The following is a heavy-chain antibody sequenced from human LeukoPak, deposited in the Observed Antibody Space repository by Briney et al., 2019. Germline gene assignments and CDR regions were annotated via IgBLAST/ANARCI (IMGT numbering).Heavy chain of an antibody. V-gene: IGHV4-4*07. CDR2: IYGDGST. J-gene: IGHJ6*03. D-gene: IGHD3-9*01. CDR3: ARDIPGLFYPYYYYMDV. CDR1: GGSISSSF. Sequence: SETLSLTCTVSGGSISSSFWSWIRQPAGKGLEWIGRIYGDGSTNYNPSLKSRITMSLDTPENQVSLKLSSVTAADTAVYYCARDIPGLFYPYYYYMDVWGKGTTVTVSS.